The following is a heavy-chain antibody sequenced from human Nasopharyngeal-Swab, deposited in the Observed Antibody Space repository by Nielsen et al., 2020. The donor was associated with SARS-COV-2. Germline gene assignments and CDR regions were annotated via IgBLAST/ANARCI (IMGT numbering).Heavy chain of an antibody. V-gene: IGHV1-69*13. CDR3: ARVAHYYDSSGYPYAFDI. Sequence: SAKVSCKASGGTFSSYAISWVRQAPGQGLEWMGGIIPIFGTANYAQKFQGRVTITADESTSTAYMELSSLRSEDTAVYYCARVAHYYDSSGYPYAFDIWGQGTMVTVSS. D-gene: IGHD3-22*01. CDR1: GGTFSSYA. CDR2: IIPIFGTA. J-gene: IGHJ3*02.